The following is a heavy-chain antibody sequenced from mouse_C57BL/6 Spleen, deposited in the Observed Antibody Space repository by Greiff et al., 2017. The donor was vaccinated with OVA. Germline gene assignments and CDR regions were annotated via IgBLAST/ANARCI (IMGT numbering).Heavy chain of an antibody. CDR1: GFTFSDYG. Sequence: DVMLVESGGGLVKPGGSLKLSCAASGFTFSDYGMHWVRQAPEKGLEWVAYISSGSSTIYYADTVKGRFTISRDNAKNTLFLQMTSLRSEDTAMYYCARCYESAMDYWGQGTSVTVSS. CDR3: ARCYESAMDY. V-gene: IGHV5-17*01. CDR2: ISSGSSTI. J-gene: IGHJ4*01. D-gene: IGHD1-1*01.